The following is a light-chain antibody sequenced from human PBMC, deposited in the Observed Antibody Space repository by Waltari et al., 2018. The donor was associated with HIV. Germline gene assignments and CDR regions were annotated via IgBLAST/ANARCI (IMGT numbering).Light chain of an antibody. Sequence: SYELTQPLSVSVALGQTARITCGGNNIGSKNVHWYQQTPGQAPVLVIYRDSNRPSGIPERFSGSNSGNTATLTISRAQAGDEADYYCHVWDSSTVVFVGGTKLTVL. CDR2: RDS. CDR1: NIGSKN. V-gene: IGLV3-9*01. J-gene: IGLJ2*01. CDR3: HVWDSSTVV.